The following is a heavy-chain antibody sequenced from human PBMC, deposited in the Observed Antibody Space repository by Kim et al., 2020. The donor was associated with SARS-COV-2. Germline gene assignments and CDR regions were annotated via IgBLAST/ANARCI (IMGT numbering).Heavy chain of an antibody. CDR2: INHSGST. V-gene: IGHV4-34*01. J-gene: IGHJ4*02. Sequence: SETLSLTCAVYGGSFSGYYWSWIRQPPGKGLVWIGEINHSGSTNYNPSLKSRVTISVDTSKNQFSLKLSSVTAADTAVYYCAAGSGYDSIWGQGTLVTVSS. CDR3: AAGSGYDSI. CDR1: GGSFSGYY. D-gene: IGHD5-12*01.